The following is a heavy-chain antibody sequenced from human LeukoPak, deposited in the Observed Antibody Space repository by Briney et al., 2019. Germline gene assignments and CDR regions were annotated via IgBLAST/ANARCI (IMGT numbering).Heavy chain of an antibody. V-gene: IGHV1-69*04. CDR1: GGTFSSYA. D-gene: IGHD1-14*01. CDR2: IIPILGIA. CDR3: ARVTAEEGSDY. J-gene: IGHJ4*02. Sequence: SVKVSCKASGGTFSSYAISWVRQAPGQGLEWMGRIIPILGIANYAQEFQGRVTITADNSTSTAYMELSSLRSEDTAVYYCARVTAEEGSDYWGQGTLVTVSS.